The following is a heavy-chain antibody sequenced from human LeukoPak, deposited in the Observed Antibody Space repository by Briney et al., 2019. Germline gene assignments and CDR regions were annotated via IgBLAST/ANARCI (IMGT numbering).Heavy chain of an antibody. J-gene: IGHJ5*02. V-gene: IGHV1-8*01. CDR3: ARGGYDYVWGSYRYTWGWFDP. CDR1: GYTFTSYD. D-gene: IGHD3-16*02. CDR2: MNPNSGNT. Sequence: VASVKVSCKASGYTFTSYDINWVRQATGQRLEWMGWMNPNSGNTGYAQKFQGRVTMTRNTSISTAYMELSSLRSEDTAVYYCARGGYDYVWGSYRYTWGWFDPWGQGTLVTVSS.